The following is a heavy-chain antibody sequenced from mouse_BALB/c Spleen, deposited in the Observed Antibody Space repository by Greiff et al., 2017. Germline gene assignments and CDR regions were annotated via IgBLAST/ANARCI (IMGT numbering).Heavy chain of an antibody. CDR3: AKVWDY. CDR2: IDPANGNT. Sequence: VQLKESGAELVKPGASVKLSCTASGFNIKDTYMHWVKQRPEQGLEWIGRIDPANGNTKYDPKFQGKATITADTSSNTAYLQLSSLTSEDTAVYYCAKVWDYRGQGTTLTVSS. CDR1: GFNIKDTY. V-gene: IGHV14-3*02. D-gene: IGHD2-10*02. J-gene: IGHJ2*01.